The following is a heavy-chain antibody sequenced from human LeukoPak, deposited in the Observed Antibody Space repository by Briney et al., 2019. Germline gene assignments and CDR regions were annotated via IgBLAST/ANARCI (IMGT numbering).Heavy chain of an antibody. Sequence: GGSLRLSCAASGFTFSSYSMNWVRQAPGKGLEWVSSISSSSSYIYYADSVKGRFTISRDNAKNSLYLQMNSLRAEDTAVYYCARDKLTTVTTSWFDYWGQGTLVTVSS. CDR2: ISSSSSYI. J-gene: IGHJ4*02. CDR1: GFTFSSYS. V-gene: IGHV3-21*01. D-gene: IGHD4-17*01. CDR3: ARDKLTTVTTSWFDY.